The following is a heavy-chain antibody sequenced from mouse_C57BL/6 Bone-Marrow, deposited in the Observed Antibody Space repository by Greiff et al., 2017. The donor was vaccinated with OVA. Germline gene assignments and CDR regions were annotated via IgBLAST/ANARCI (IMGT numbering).Heavy chain of an antibody. CDR2: IYPGDGDT. CDR3: ARGDYGHYYAMDY. Sequence: QVQLQQSGPELVKPGASVKISCKASGYAFSSSWMNWVKQRPGKALEWIGRIYPGDGDTNYNGKFKGKATLTAAKSSSTAYMQLSSLTSEDSAVYFCARGDYGHYYAMDYWCQGTSVTVSS. V-gene: IGHV1-82*01. CDR1: GYAFSSSW. D-gene: IGHD2-4*01. J-gene: IGHJ4*01.